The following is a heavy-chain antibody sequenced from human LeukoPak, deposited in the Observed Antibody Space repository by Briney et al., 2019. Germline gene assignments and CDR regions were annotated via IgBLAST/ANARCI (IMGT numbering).Heavy chain of an antibody. CDR3: AKDLVGATVAGYFDY. Sequence: PGRSLRLSCAASGFTFSSYAMHWVRQAPGKGLEWVAVISYDGSNKYYADSVKGRFTISRDNSKNTLYLQMNSLRAEDTAVYYCAKDLVGATVAGYFDYWGQGTLVTVSS. J-gene: IGHJ4*02. CDR2: ISYDGSNK. CDR1: GFTFSSYA. D-gene: IGHD1-26*01. V-gene: IGHV3-30-3*01.